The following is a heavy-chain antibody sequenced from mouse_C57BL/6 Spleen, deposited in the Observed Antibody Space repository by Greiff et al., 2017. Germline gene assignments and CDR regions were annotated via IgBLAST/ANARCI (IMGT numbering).Heavy chain of an antibody. CDR3: TNYDYDAWFAY. CDR2: IYPGNSDT. V-gene: IGHV1-5*01. Sequence: VQLQQSGTVLARPGASVKMSCKTSGYTFTSYWMHWVKQRPGQGLAWKGAIYPGNSDTSYNQKFKGKAKLTAVTSASTAYMELSSLTNEDSAVYYCTNYDYDAWFAYWGQGTLVTVSA. J-gene: IGHJ3*01. CDR1: GYTFTSYW. D-gene: IGHD2-4*01.